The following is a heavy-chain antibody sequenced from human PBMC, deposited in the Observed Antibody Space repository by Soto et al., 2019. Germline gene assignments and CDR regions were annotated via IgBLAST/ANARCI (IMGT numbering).Heavy chain of an antibody. D-gene: IGHD2-15*01. CDR1: GYTFTSYD. J-gene: IGHJ4*02. V-gene: IGHV1-8*01. CDR2: MNPNSGNT. CDR3: ARGMRSVVAAKSGLPTLYYFDY. Sequence: QVQLVQSGAEVKKPGASVKVSCKASGYTFTSYDINWVRQATGQGLEWMGWMNPNSGNTGYAQKFQGRVTLTRNTTISTAYMELSSLRSEDTAVYYCARGMRSVVAAKSGLPTLYYFDYWGQGTLVTVSS.